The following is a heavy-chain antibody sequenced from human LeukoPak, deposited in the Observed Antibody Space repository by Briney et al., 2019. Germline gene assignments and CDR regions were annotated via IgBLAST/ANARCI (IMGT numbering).Heavy chain of an antibody. CDR3: ARGQGKIGYFDY. CDR2: INHSGST. CDR1: GGSFSGYY. D-gene: IGHD2-21*01. V-gene: IGHV4-34*01. Sequence: PSETLSLTCAAYGGSFSGYYWSWIRQPPGKGLEWIGEINHSGSTNYNPSLKSRVTISVDTSKNQFSLKLSSVTAADTAVYYCARGQGKIGYFDYWGQGTLVTVSS. J-gene: IGHJ4*02.